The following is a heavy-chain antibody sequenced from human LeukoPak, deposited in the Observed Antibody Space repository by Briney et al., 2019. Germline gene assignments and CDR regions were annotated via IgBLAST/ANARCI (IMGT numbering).Heavy chain of an antibody. CDR1: GVSISNYY. J-gene: IGHJ4*02. Sequence: SETLSLTCTVSGVSISNYYWSWIRQPAGNGLEWIGHIYSSENTYYSPSLRSRVTVSLDTSKNQIFLKMNSVTAADTAVYYCARGGYHYDTVGFYHFDHWGQGILVTVSS. CDR3: ARGGYHYDTVGFYHFDH. CDR2: IYSSENT. D-gene: IGHD3-22*01. V-gene: IGHV4-4*07.